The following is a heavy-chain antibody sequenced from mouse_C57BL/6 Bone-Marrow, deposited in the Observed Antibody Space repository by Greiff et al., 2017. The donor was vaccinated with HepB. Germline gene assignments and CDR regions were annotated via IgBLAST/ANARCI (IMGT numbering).Heavy chain of an antibody. J-gene: IGHJ4*01. CDR2: IYPGSGST. CDR3: ARERYGNYEAMDY. D-gene: IGHD2-10*02. Sequence: VKLQQPGAELVKPGASVKMSCKASGYTFTSYWITWVKQRPGQGLEWIGDIYPGSGSTNYNEKFKSKATLTVDTSSSTAYMQLSSLTSEDSAVYYCARERYGNYEAMDYWGQGTSVTVSS. CDR1: GYTFTSYW. V-gene: IGHV1-55*01.